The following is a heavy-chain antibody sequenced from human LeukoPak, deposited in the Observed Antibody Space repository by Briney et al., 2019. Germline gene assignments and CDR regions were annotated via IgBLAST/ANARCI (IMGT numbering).Heavy chain of an antibody. V-gene: IGHV3-23*01. Sequence: PGGSLRLSCVASGITFSNYAVSWVRQAPEKGLDWVSVISGSAHKIRYADSVKGRFTNSRDNPENIVYLQMNNLRAEDTAVYYCAGRVTGYSSGYVYWGQGTLVTVSS. J-gene: IGHJ4*02. D-gene: IGHD5-18*01. CDR3: AGRVTGYSSGYVY. CDR1: GITFSNYA. CDR2: ISGSAHKI.